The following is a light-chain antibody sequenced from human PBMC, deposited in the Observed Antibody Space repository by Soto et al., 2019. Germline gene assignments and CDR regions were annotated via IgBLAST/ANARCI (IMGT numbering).Light chain of an antibody. Sequence: DVVMTQSPLSMPVTLGQPASISCRSSQSLVYSNGNHDLNRCQQRPGQSPRSLIYLVSKRDSGGPDRFSGSGSGTDFTLKISRVEAEDVGVYYCMQGTHWPWTFGQGTKVEIK. J-gene: IGKJ1*01. CDR1: QSLVYSNGNHD. CDR3: MQGTHWPWT. CDR2: LVS. V-gene: IGKV2-30*01.